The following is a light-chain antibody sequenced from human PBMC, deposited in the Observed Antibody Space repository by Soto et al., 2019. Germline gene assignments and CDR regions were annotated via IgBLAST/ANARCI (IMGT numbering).Light chain of an antibody. CDR1: RSLVHSDGNTY. CDR3: MQSTQRTPT. V-gene: IGKV2D-29*02. J-gene: IGKJ5*01. Sequence: DVVMTQSPLSLPVTLGQPASIARRSSRSLVHSDGNTYLNWYLQKRGQSPQIXIYEVSTRVSGVPDIFSGSGSGTEFTREISRVESDDVAIDYCMQSTQRTPTFGQGTRLENK. CDR2: EVS.